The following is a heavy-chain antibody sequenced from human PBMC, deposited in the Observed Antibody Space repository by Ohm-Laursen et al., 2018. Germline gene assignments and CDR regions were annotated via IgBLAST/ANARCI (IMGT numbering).Heavy chain of an antibody. CDR3: ARVSRGTLQSP. CDR1: GFTFSSYG. D-gene: IGHD5-24*01. J-gene: IGHJ5*02. V-gene: IGHV3-30*03. CDR2: ISYDGSNK. Sequence: SLRLSCAASGFTFSSYGMHWVRQVPGKGLEWVAVISYDGSNKYYADSVKGRFTISRDNSKNTLYLQMNSLRAEDTAVYYCARVSRGTLQSPWGQGTLVTVSS.